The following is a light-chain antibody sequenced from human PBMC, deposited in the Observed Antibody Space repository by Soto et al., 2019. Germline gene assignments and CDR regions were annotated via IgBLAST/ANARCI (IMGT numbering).Light chain of an antibody. V-gene: IGKV3D-20*01. Sequence: EIVLTQSPVTLSLSPGETATLSCGASQSISNNYLAWYQQKPGLAPRLLMYGASTRATGIPDRFSGSGSGTDFTLTISSLEPEDFAVYYCQQYDRSPFTFGPGTKVDI. CDR3: QQYDRSPFT. J-gene: IGKJ3*01. CDR2: GAS. CDR1: QSISNNY.